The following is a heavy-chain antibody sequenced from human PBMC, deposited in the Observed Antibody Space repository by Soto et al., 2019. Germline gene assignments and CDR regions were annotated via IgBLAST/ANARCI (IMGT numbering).Heavy chain of an antibody. D-gene: IGHD1-26*01. Sequence: AAVKVSCKASGFGLINYGFTWVRQAPGQGLEWMGWISAYTGNTIYAQNLQGRLTMTRDTSTSTAYMELRSLRSDDTAVYYCASLGATTSVYYYTMDVWGQGTTVTVSS. V-gene: IGHV1-18*04. J-gene: IGHJ6*02. CDR1: GFGLINYG. CDR3: ASLGATTSVYYYTMDV. CDR2: ISAYTGNT.